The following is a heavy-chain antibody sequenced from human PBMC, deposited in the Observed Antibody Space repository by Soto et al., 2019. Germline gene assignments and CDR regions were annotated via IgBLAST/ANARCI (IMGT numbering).Heavy chain of an antibody. J-gene: IGHJ6*03. CDR1: GFTFSSYA. V-gene: IGHV3-23*01. CDR3: AKDRRLHDFWSGYYSYYMDV. CDR2: ISGSGGIT. Sequence: EVQLLESGGGLVQPGGSLRLSCAASGFTFSSYAMSWVRQAPGKGLEWVSAISGSGGITYYADSVKGRFTISRDNSKNTLCLQMNSLRAEDTAVYYCAKDRRLHDFWSGYYSYYMDVWGKGTTVTVSS. D-gene: IGHD3-3*01.